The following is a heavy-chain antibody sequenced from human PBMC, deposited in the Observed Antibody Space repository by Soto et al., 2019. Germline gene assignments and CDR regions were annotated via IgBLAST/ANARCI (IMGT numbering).Heavy chain of an antibody. V-gene: IGHV4-59*01. J-gene: IGHJ6*02. CDR3: ARDLWGYCGADCYPLDV. CDR2: MYNTGST. Sequence: QVRLQESGPGLVKPSETLSLTCTVSGGSISSYYWSWIRQPPGKGLEWIGYMYNTGSTTYNPSLKSRVTIAVDTSKNQFSLKLNSVTAADTAVYYWARDLWGYCGADCYPLDVWGQGTTVTVSS. CDR1: GGSISSYY. D-gene: IGHD2-21*02.